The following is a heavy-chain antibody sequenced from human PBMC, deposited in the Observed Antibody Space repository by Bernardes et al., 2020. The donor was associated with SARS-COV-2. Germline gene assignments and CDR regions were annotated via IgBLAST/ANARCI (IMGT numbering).Heavy chain of an antibody. CDR1: GYSFTTYW. D-gene: IGHD6-19*01. J-gene: IGHJ3*01. V-gene: IGHV5-51*01. CDR3: ARGAVSGDEAFGV. Sequence: GASLKISCKGSGYSFTTYWIAWVRQMPGKGLEYMGIIYPGDSDTRYSPSFQGQVTISADKSISTAYLQWSSLKASDTAMYYCARGAVSGDEAFGVWGQGTMVTVSS. CDR2: IYPGDSDT.